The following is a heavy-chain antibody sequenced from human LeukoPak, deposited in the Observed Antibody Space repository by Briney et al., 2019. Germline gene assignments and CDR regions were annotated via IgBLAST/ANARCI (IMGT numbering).Heavy chain of an antibody. J-gene: IGHJ4*02. D-gene: IGHD3-16*01. CDR2: INHSGST. CDR3: ARGGGSYYVDY. CDR1: GGSISSSNW. V-gene: IGHV4-4*02. Sequence: SSGTLSLTCAVSGGSISSSNWWSWVRQPPGKGLEWIGEINHSGSTNYNPSLKSRVTISVDTSKNQFSLKLSSVTAADTAVYYCARGGGSYYVDYWGQGTLVTVSS.